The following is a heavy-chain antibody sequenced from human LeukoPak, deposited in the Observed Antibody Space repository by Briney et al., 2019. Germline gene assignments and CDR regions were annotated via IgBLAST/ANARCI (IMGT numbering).Heavy chain of an antibody. D-gene: IGHD2-21*01. V-gene: IGHV1-46*01. CDR1: GYTFINYY. CDR2: INPSGGST. CDR3: ARDESTSILWW. J-gene: IGHJ1*01. Sequence: ASVKVSCKASGYTFINYYMHWVRQAPGQGLEWMGIINPSGGSTSYAQKFQGRVTTTRDTSTSTVYMELSSLRSEDTAVYYCARDESTSILWWWGQGTLVTVSS.